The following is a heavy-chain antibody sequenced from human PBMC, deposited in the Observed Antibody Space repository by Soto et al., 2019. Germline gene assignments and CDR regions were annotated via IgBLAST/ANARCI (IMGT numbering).Heavy chain of an antibody. Sequence: PSETLSLTCTVSGGSISSGGYYWSWIRQHPGKGLEWIGYIYYSGSTYYNPSLKSRVTISVDTSKNQFSLKLSSVTAADTAVYYCARDRRRGDYGAYKYYGMDVWGQGTTVTVS. D-gene: IGHD4-17*01. J-gene: IGHJ6*02. V-gene: IGHV4-30-4*08. CDR2: IYYSGST. CDR3: ARDRRRGDYGAYKYYGMDV. CDR1: GGSISSGGYY.